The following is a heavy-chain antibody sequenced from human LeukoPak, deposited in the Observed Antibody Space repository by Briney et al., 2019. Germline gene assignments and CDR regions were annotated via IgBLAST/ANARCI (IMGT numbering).Heavy chain of an antibody. Sequence: SETLSLTCTVSGGSFTSFYWSWVRQPPGKGPEWVGHFFSSGTSSGTTKSNPSFESRATISVDKSKNQFSLKLTSVTAADTAVYYCARYSGIYGHDNWGQGTLVTVSS. CDR3: ARYSGIYGHDN. CDR1: GGSFTSFY. V-gene: IGHV4-4*07. CDR2: FFSSGTSSGTT. J-gene: IGHJ4*02. D-gene: IGHD3-10*01.